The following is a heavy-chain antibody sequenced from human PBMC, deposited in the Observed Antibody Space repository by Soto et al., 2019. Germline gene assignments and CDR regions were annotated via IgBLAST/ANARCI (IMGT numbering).Heavy chain of an antibody. CDR3: ARDRETGLNFDY. V-gene: IGHV4-59*01. J-gene: IGHJ4*02. CDR2: IYYSGST. Sequence: SETLSLTCTVSGGSISSYYWRWIRQPPGKGLEWIGYIYYSGSTNYNPSLKSRVTISVDTSKNQFSLKLNSVTAADTAVYYCARDRETGLNFDYWGQGTLVTVSS. D-gene: IGHD7-27*01. CDR1: GGSISSYY.